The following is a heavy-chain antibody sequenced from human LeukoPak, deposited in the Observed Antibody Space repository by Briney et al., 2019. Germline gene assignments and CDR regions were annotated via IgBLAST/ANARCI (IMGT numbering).Heavy chain of an antibody. CDR1: GFIFSRYE. J-gene: IGHJ5*02. V-gene: IGHV3-7*01. D-gene: IGHD3-16*01. CDR3: AEGDKMLTWRRTYNRFDP. Sequence: GGSLRLSCAASGFIFSRYEMNWVRQAPGKGLEWVANIQQDGSETYSVDSVKGRFTISRDNSKNTLYLQMNSLRAEDTAVYFCAEGDKMLTWRRTYNRFDPWGQGTLVTVSS. CDR2: IQQDGSET.